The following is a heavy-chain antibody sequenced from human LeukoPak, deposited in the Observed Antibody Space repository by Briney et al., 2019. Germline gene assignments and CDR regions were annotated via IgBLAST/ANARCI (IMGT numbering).Heavy chain of an antibody. D-gene: IGHD6-6*01. V-gene: IGHV4-59*08. J-gene: IGHJ4*02. CDR2: IFYTWRT. CDR3: ARVVVHGHSDY. CDR1: GGSINNYY. Sequence: SETLSLTCTVSGGSINNYYWSWIRQPPGKTLEWIRHIFYTWRTKYNPSLKSRVTISVYTSKNQFSLNPTSVSAANTAVYSRARVVVHGHSDYWGQGALVTVSS.